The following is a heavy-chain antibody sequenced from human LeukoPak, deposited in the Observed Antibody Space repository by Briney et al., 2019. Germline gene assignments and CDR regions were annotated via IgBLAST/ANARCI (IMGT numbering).Heavy chain of an antibody. CDR1: GGSISSYY. J-gene: IGHJ4*02. D-gene: IGHD3-22*01. Sequence: PSETLSLTCTVSGGSISSYYWGWIRQPPGKGLEWIGYIYYSGSTNYNPSLKSRVTISVDTSKNQFSLKLSSVTAADTAVYYCARESPDYYDNQFDYWGQGTLVTVSS. CDR2: IYYSGST. CDR3: ARESPDYYDNQFDY. V-gene: IGHV4-59*01.